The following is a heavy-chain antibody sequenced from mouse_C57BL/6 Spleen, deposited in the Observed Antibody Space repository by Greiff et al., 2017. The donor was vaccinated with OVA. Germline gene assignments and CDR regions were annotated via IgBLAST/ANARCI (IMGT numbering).Heavy chain of an antibody. J-gene: IGHJ4*01. CDR2: IDPSDSET. CDR1: GYTFTSYW. Sequence: QVQLQQSGAELVRPGSSVKLSCKASGYTFTSYWMHWVKQRPIQGLEWIGNIDPSDSETHYNQKFKDKATLTVDKSPSTAYMQLSSLTSEDSAVYYCARGGGLLSMDYWGQGTSVTVSS. V-gene: IGHV1-52*01. D-gene: IGHD1-1*01. CDR3: ARGGGLLSMDY.